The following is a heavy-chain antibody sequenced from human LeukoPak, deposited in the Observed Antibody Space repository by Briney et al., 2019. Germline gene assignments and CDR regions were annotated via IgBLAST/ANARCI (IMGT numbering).Heavy chain of an antibody. CDR2: IYSGGST. D-gene: IGHD3-22*01. CDR1: GFTVSSNY. J-gene: IGHJ5*02. Sequence: GGSLRLSCAASGFTVSSNYMSWVRQAPGKGLEWVSVIYSGGSTYYADSVKGRFTISRDNSKNTLYLQMNSLRAEDTAVYYCARGLNYYDSSSYYYDWFDPWGQGTLVTVSS. V-gene: IGHV3-53*01. CDR3: ARGLNYYDSSSYYYDWFDP.